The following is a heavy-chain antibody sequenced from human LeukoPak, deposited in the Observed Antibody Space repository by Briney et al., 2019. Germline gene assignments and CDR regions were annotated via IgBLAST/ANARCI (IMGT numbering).Heavy chain of an antibody. Sequence: GGSLRLSCAASGFTFSDYNMRWIRQAPGKGLEWVSSISRSGSTKYYADSVKGRFTISRDNAKNSLFLQMNSLRAEDTALYYCAKDIYSGYDYGGPDCWGQGTLVTVSS. CDR3: AKDIYSGYDYGGPDC. J-gene: IGHJ4*02. CDR1: GFTFSDYN. D-gene: IGHD5-12*01. CDR2: ISRSGSTK. V-gene: IGHV3-11*01.